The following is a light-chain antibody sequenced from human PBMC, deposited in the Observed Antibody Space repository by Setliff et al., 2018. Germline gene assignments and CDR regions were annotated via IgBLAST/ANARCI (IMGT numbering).Light chain of an antibody. Sequence: SYELTRPPSVSVSPGQTASITCSGDKLGDKYACWYQQKPGQSPVLVIYQDSKRPSGIPERFSGSNSGNTATLTISGTQAMDEADYYCQAWESSTAHVVFGGGTKVTVL. CDR3: QAWESSTAHVV. CDR1: KLGDKY. CDR2: QDS. J-gene: IGLJ2*01. V-gene: IGLV3-1*01.